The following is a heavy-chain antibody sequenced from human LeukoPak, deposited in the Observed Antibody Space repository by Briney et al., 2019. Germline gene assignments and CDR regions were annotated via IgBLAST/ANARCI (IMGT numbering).Heavy chain of an antibody. CDR3: ASAYSSSWYDY. D-gene: IGHD6-13*01. V-gene: IGHV4-59*01. Sequence: SETLSLTCAVYGESFRGYYWSWIRQPPGKGLEWIGYIYYSGSTNYNPSLKSRVTISVDTSKNQFSLKLSSVTAADTAVYYCASAYSSSWYDYWGQGTLVTVSS. J-gene: IGHJ4*02. CDR2: IYYSGST. CDR1: GESFRGYY.